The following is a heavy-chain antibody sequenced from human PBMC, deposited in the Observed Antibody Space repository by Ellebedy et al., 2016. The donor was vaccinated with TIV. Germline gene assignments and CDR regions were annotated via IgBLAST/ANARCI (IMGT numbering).Heavy chain of an antibody. J-gene: IGHJ3*02. CDR2: ISYSGST. D-gene: IGHD6-13*01. CDR1: GGSISSYY. Sequence: MPSETLSLTCTISGGSISSYYWSWIRKPPGKGLEWIGYISYSGSTNYNPSLKSRVPISVDTSKNQFSLRLRSVTAADTAVYYCARVVWQQPVSYAFDIWGQGTMVTVSS. V-gene: IGHV4-59*01. CDR3: ARVVWQQPVSYAFDI.